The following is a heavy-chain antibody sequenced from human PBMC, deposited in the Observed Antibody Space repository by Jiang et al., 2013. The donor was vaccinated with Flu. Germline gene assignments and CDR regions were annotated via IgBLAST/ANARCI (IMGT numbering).Heavy chain of an antibody. V-gene: IGHV1-8*01. CDR2: MNPNSGNT. Sequence: GAEVKKPGASVKVSCKASGYTFTSYDINWVRQATGQGLEWMGWMNPNSGNTGYAQKFQGRVTMTRNTSISTAYMELSSLRSEDTAVYYCATRDYYGSGSYYKDAFDIVGPRDNGHR. CDR3: ATRDYYGSGSYYKDAFDI. D-gene: IGHD3-10*01. CDR1: GYTFTSYD. J-gene: IGHJ3*02.